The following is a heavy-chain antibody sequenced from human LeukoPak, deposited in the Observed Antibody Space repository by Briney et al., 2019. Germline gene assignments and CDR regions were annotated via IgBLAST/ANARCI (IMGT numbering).Heavy chain of an antibody. D-gene: IGHD3-22*01. CDR1: GYTFTGYY. Sequence: GASVKVSCKASGYTFTGYYMHWVRQAPGQGLEWMGWINPNSGGTNYAQKFQGRVTMTRDTSISTAYMELSRLRSDDTAVYYCARGYYDSSGYYGWFDPWGQGTLVTVSS. V-gene: IGHV1-2*02. CDR3: ARGYYDSSGYYGWFDP. CDR2: INPNSGGT. J-gene: IGHJ5*02.